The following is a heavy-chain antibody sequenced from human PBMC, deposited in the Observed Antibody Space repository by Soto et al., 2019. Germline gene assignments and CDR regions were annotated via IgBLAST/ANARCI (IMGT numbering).Heavy chain of an antibody. CDR3: AREKRVARYYYDGMDV. Sequence: QVQLQESGPGLVKPSQTLSLTCTVSGGSISSGDYYWSWIRQPPGKGLEWIGYIYYSGSTYYNPYFTGRVTISVDTYKNHFSLKLSSVTAADTAVYYCAREKRVARYYYDGMDVWGKGTTVTVSS. V-gene: IGHV4-30-4*01. CDR2: IYYSGST. J-gene: IGHJ6*04. CDR1: GGSISSGDYY.